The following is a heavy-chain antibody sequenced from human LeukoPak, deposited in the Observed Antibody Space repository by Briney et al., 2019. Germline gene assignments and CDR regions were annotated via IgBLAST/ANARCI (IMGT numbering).Heavy chain of an antibody. CDR1: GYTFTSYG. CDR3: AREGNLRYCSVGSCSDYYYGMDV. J-gene: IGHJ6*02. CDR2: INTYNGKT. V-gene: IGHV1-18*01. D-gene: IGHD2-15*01. Sequence: ASVKVSCKASGYTFTSYGISRVRQPPGQGLEWMGWINTYNGKTNSAQKLQGRVTMTTDTSTSTAYMELRSLRSDETAVYYCAREGNLRYCSVGSCSDYYYGMDVWSQGTTVTVSS.